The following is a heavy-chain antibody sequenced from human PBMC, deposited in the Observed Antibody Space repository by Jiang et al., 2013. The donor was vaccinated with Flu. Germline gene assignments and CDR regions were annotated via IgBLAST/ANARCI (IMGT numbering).Heavy chain of an antibody. CDR3: ATDQKVSDIEATGPYNYYYMAF. Sequence: SGAEVKKAGATVKISCKVSGYTFTDYNMHWVQQVPGKGLEWMGLVDPEDGKPVYAEKFQGRVTLTADTSTGTAYMELSSLRSEDTAVYYCATDQKVSDIEATGPYNYYYMAFWARDHGHRLL. J-gene: IGHJ6*03. CDR2: VDPEDGKP. CDR1: GYTFTDYN. D-gene: IGHD6-13*01. V-gene: IGHV1-69-2*01.